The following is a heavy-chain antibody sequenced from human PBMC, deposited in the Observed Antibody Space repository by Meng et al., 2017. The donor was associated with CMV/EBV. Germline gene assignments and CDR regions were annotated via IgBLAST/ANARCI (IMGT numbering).Heavy chain of an antibody. J-gene: IGHJ4*02. CDR2: ISGSGGST. D-gene: IGHD5-18*01. CDR3: AKVESRYVDTAMDY. Sequence: GESLKISCAASGFTFSSYAMSWVRQAPGKGLEWVSAISGSGGSTYYADSVKGRFTISRDNSKNTLYLQMNSLRAEDTAVYYCAKVESRYVDTAMDYWGQGTLVTVSS. V-gene: IGHV3-23*01. CDR1: GFTFSSYA.